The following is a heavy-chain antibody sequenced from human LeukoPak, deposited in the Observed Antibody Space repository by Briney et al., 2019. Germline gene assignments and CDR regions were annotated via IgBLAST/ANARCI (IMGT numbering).Heavy chain of an antibody. J-gene: IGHJ5*02. CDR2: IYYSGST. CDR1: GGPISSGGYY. CDR3: ARETITYRSHNWFDP. V-gene: IGHV4-31*03. D-gene: IGHD1-14*01. Sequence: SETLSLTCTVSGGPISSGGYYWSWIRQHPGKGLEWIGYIYYSGSTYYNPSLKSRVTISVDTSKNQFSLKLSSVTAADTAVYYCARETITYRSHNWFDPWGQGTLVTVSS.